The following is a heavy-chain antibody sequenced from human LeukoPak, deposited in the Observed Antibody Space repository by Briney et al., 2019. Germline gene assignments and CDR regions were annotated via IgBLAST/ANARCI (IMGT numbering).Heavy chain of an antibody. D-gene: IGHD5-18*01. V-gene: IGHV3-21*01. CDR3: AKDRAMGYYYGMDV. CDR2: ISSSSSYI. Sequence: PGGSLRLSCAASGFTFSSYTMNWVRQAPGKGLEWVSSISSSSSYIYYADLVKGRFTISRDNAKNSLYLQMNSLRAEDTAVYYCAKDRAMGYYYGMDVWGQGTTVTVSS. CDR1: GFTFSSYT. J-gene: IGHJ6*02.